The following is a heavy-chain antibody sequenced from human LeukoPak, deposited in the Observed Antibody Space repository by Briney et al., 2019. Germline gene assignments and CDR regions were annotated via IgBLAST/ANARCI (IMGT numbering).Heavy chain of an antibody. D-gene: IGHD2-15*01. CDR3: ARKGLGVVVAAPNYYYYMDV. V-gene: IGHV1-2*02. CDR2: INPNSGGT. Sequence: ASVKVSCKASGYTFTGYYMHWVRQAPGQGLEWMGWINPNSGGTSYAQKFQGRVTMTRDTSISTAYMELSRLRSDDTAVYYCARKGLGVVVAAPNYYYYMDVWGKGTTVTVSS. CDR1: GYTFTGYY. J-gene: IGHJ6*03.